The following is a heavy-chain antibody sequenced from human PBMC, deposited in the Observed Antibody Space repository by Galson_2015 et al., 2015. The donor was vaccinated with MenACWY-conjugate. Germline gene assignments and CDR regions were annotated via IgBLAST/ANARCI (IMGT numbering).Heavy chain of an antibody. CDR3: ARRRVGDRAAHDRYFDY. V-gene: IGHV3-74*01. J-gene: IGHJ4*02. D-gene: IGHD3-22*01. Sequence: SLRLSCAASGFTFSMYWMHWVRQAPGKGLLWVSRINDDGSTTDYVDSAKGRFTISRDNAKNTLYLQMSSLRVEQTAVYYCARRRVGDRAAHDRYFDYWGQGTLVTVSS. CDR2: INDDGSTT. CDR1: GFTFSMYW.